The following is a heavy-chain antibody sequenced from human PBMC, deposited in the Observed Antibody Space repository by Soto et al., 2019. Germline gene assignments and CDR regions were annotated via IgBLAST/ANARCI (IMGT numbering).Heavy chain of an antibody. Sequence: SETLSLPCTVSGGSISSSRHPWGWIRQPPGKGLEWIGSIYYKGTSYHNPSLKSRVTISVDTSKNQFSLEVNSVTAADTAVYYCARSPITTECFDYWGQGSLVTVSS. V-gene: IGHV4-39*01. CDR2: IYYKGTS. CDR1: GGSISSSRHP. CDR3: ARSPITTECFDY. J-gene: IGHJ4*02. D-gene: IGHD3-22*01.